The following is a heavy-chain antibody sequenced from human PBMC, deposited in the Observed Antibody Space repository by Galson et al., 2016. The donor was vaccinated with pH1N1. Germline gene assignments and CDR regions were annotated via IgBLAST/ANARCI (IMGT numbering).Heavy chain of an antibody. Sequence: SLRLSCAASGFTFSTYSMHWVRQAPGKGLEWVAVILSIGNEYYTDSVKGRFTISRDNSKNALYLQMNSLRAEDTAVYYWVRDGGHSSGYGFDYWGQGTPVTVSS. CDR3: VRDGGHSSGYGFDY. CDR1: GFTFSTYS. J-gene: IGHJ4*02. D-gene: IGHD3-22*01. V-gene: IGHV3-33*01. CDR2: ILSIGNE.